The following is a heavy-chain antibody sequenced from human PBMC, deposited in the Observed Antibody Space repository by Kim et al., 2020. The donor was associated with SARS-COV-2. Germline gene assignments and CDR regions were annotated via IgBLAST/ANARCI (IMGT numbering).Heavy chain of an antibody. J-gene: IGHJ3*02. Sequence: GGSLRLSCAASGFTFGDYAMHWVRQAPGEGLEWVSGISSNGDNMIYADSVRGRFTISRDNAKNSLYLQMNSLRAEDTALYYCAKNMVRGLSAFHIWSQGTMVTVSS. CDR2: ISSNGDNM. D-gene: IGHD3-10*01. CDR1: GFTFGDYA. CDR3: AKNMVRGLSAFHI. V-gene: IGHV3-9*01.